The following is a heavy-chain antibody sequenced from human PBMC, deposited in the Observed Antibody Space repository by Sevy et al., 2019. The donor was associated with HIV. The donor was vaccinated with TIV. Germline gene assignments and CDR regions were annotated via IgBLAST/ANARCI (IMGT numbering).Heavy chain of an antibody. CDR3: AKDGGGNWDQFFVDS. J-gene: IGHJ4*02. D-gene: IGHD3-16*01. Sequence: GGSLRLSCEASGFTFSSYGMSWVRQAPGKGLEWVSYISGTGGSTDYADSVKGRFTISRDNSKNTLYIHMISLIAEDTAVYFCAKDGGGNWDQFFVDSWCQGTLVTVSS. CDR2: ISGTGGST. CDR1: GFTFSSYG. V-gene: IGHV3-23*01.